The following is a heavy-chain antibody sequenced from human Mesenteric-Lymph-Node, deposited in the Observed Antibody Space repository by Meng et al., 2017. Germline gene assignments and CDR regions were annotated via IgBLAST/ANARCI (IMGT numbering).Heavy chain of an antibody. CDR2: IAAYGNAK. CDR1: GFTFSRYE. CDR3: ARDADDGAASDI. Sequence: GGSLRLSCVTSGFTFSRYEMNWVRQAPGKGLEWISYIAAYGNAKYYADSVKGRFTISRDNAKNSLYLQMNRLRDEDTALYFCARDADDGAASDIWGQGTMVTVSS. V-gene: IGHV3-48*03. J-gene: IGHJ3*02. D-gene: IGHD1-1*01.